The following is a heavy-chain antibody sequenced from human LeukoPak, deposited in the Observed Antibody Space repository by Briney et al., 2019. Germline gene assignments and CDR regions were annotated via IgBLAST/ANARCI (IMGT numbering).Heavy chain of an antibody. CDR3: AREYSGFDY. CDR2: VYYSGST. CDR1: GDRISSYGDYSNYK. V-gene: IGHV4-61*01. D-gene: IGHD5-12*01. Sequence: PSETLSLTCTVSGDRISSYGDYSNYKWTWIRQPPGKGLEWIGYVYYSGSTNYNPSLKSRVTISVDTSKNQLSLKLTSVTAADTAIYYCAREYSGFDYWGQGTLVTVSS. J-gene: IGHJ4*02.